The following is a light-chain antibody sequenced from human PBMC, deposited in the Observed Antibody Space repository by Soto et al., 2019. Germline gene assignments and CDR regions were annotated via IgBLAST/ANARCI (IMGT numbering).Light chain of an antibody. CDR1: QTVSSK. CDR3: QQYGSSPLT. Sequence: EMVMTQSPATLSVSPGERATLSCRASQTVSSKLAWYQQKPGQAPRLLIYDTSTRATGIPARFSGSGSGTEFTLTISSLQSEDFAVYYCQQYGSSPLTFGQGTKVDIK. V-gene: IGKV3-15*01. J-gene: IGKJ1*01. CDR2: DTS.